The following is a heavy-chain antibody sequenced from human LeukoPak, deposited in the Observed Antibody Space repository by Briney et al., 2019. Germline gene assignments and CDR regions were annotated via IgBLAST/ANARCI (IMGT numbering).Heavy chain of an antibody. CDR2: INHSGST. J-gene: IGHJ4*02. CDR3: ARVMSGYSYGYPDH. Sequence: SETLSLTCAVYGGSFSGYYWSWIRQPPGKGLEWIGEINHSGSTNYNPSLKSRVTISVDTPKNQFSLKLSSVTAADTAVYYCARVMSGYSYGYPDHWGQGTLVTVSS. D-gene: IGHD5-18*01. CDR1: GGSFSGYY. V-gene: IGHV4-34*01.